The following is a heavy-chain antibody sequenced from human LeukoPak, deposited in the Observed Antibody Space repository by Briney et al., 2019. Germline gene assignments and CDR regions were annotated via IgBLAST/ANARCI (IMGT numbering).Heavy chain of an antibody. V-gene: IGHV4-59*08. D-gene: IGHD3-10*01. J-gene: IGHJ4*02. CDR1: GGSISSYY. Sequence: SETLSLTCTVSGGSISSYYWSWIRQPPGEGLEWIAYIYYSGSTYYNPSLKSRVTISVDTSKNQFSLKLSSVTAADTAVYYCARQATVGRTGGLFDYWGQGTLVTVSS. CDR3: ARQATVGRTGGLFDY. CDR2: IYYSGST.